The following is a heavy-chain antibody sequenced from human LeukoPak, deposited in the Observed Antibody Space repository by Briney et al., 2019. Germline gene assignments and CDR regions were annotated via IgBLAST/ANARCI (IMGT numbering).Heavy chain of an antibody. CDR3: ARPGELYAFDI. CDR2: IYYRGST. J-gene: IGHJ3*02. D-gene: IGHD1-7*01. Sequence: SETLSLTCTVSGGSISNSHYYWGWIRQPPGKGLEWIGSIYYRGSTYYNPSLKSRVTISVDTSKNQFSLKLNSVTAADTAVYYCARPGELYAFDIWGQGTMVTVSS. V-gene: IGHV4-39*01. CDR1: GGSISNSHYY.